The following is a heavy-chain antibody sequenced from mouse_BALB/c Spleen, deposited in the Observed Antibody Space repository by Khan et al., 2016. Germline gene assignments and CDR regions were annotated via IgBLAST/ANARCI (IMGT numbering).Heavy chain of an antibody. V-gene: IGHV3-2*02. D-gene: IGHD2-10*01. CDR2: ISYSGST. J-gene: IGHJ4*01. Sequence: EVQLQESGPGLVKPSQSLSLTCTVTGYSITSDYAWNWIRQFPGNKLEWMGYISYSGSTSYNPSLKSRISITRDTSKNQFFLQLNSVTTEDTATDYWARAYYGNYAGAMDYWGQGTSVTVSS. CDR1: GYSITSDYA. CDR3: ARAYYGNYAGAMDY.